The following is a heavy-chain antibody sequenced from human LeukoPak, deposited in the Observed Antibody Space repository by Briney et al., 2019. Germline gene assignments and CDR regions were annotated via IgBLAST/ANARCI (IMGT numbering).Heavy chain of an antibody. CDR3: VSALVAGTVY. V-gene: IGHV3-48*02. J-gene: IGHJ4*02. CDR1: GFTFSGYG. D-gene: IGHD6-19*01. CDR2: ITRSSTTM. Sequence: GGSLRLSCAASGFTFSGYGMNWVRQAPGKGLEWLSHITRSSTTMYYSDSVKGRFTISRDNANNSLYVQMNSLTEEDTAVYYCVSALVAGTVYWGQGTLVTVSS.